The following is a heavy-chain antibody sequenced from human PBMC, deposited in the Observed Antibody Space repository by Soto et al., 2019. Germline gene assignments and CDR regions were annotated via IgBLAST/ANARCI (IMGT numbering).Heavy chain of an antibody. D-gene: IGHD6-13*01. Sequence: PSETLSLTCTVSGGSISSSSYYWGWIRQPPGKGLEWIGSIFYSGSTYYNPSLKSRVTISVDRSKNQFSLKLSSVTAADTAVYYCAREGVSSSWYNYYGMDVWGQGTTVTVSS. CDR1: GGSISSSSYY. J-gene: IGHJ6*02. V-gene: IGHV4-39*07. CDR3: AREGVSSSWYNYYGMDV. CDR2: IFYSGST.